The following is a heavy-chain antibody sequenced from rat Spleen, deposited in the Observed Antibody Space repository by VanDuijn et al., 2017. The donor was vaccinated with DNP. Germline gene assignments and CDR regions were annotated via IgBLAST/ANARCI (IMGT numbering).Heavy chain of an antibody. CDR2: IGHDGSST. J-gene: IGHJ2*01. Sequence: EVQLVESGGGLVQPGRSLKLSCAASGFTFSNYGMAWVRQAPTKGLEWVATIGHDGSSTYYRDSVKGRFTISRDNAKSTLYLQMDSLRSEDTGIYYCAKGPNFGGWSDYFDYWGQGVMVTVSS. V-gene: IGHV5-29*01. CDR1: GFTFSNYG. CDR3: AKGPNFGGWSDYFDY. D-gene: IGHD1-11*01.